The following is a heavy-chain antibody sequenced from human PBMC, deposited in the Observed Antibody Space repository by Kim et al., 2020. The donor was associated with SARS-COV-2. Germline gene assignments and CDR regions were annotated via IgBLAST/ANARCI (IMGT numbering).Heavy chain of an antibody. J-gene: IGHJ6*02. Sequence: VKGRSTISRNNSKNTLYLQMTSLRAEDTAVYYCARDREYTYGSLPSYGMDVWGQGTTVTVSS. V-gene: IGHV3-53*04. D-gene: IGHD5-18*01. CDR3: ARDREYTYGSLPSYGMDV.